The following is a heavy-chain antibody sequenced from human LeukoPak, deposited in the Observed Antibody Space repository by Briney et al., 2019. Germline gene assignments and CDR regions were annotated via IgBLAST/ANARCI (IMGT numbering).Heavy chain of an antibody. CDR2: INHSGST. CDR1: GGPFSGYY. CDR3: ARDAGHYFWYFDY. J-gene: IGHJ4*02. V-gene: IGHV4-34*01. Sequence: SETLSLTCAVYGGPFSGYYWSWIRQPPGKGLEWIGEINHSGSTNYNPSLKSRVTISVDTSKNQFSLKLSSVTAADTAVYYCARDAGHYFWYFDYWGQGTLVTVSS. D-gene: IGHD3-3*01.